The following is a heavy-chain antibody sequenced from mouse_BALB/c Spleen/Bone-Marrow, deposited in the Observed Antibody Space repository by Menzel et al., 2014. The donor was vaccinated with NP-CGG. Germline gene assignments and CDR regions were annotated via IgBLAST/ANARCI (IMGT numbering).Heavy chain of an antibody. Sequence: QLVESGAELVKPGASVKLSCKASGYTFTSYWMHWVKQRPGQGLEWIGEIDPSDGYTNYNQKFKGKATLTVDKSSSNAYMHLSSLTSEDSAVYFCARWLLRSYAMDDWGQGTSVSVSS. D-gene: IGHD1-1*01. CDR2: IDPSDGYT. CDR1: GYTFTSYW. CDR3: ARWLLRSYAMDD. J-gene: IGHJ4*01. V-gene: IGHV1-69*02.